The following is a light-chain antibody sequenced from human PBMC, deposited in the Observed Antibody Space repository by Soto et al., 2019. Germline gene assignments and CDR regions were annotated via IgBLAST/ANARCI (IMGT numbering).Light chain of an antibody. CDR3: QEYNGRSS. Sequence: RVTTQSPATLSVSPGERATLSCRASQNVAGDLAWYQQKPGQAPRLLIYRTCTRATGIPPRFSGSGSGTEFTLTTSSLQSEDFAVYYCQEYNGRSSFGQGTKVEIK. J-gene: IGKJ1*01. CDR2: RTC. CDR1: QNVAGD. V-gene: IGKV3-15*01.